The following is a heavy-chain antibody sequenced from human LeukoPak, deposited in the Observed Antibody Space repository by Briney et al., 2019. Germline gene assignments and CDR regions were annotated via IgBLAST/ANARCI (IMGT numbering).Heavy chain of an antibody. J-gene: IGHJ4*02. D-gene: IGHD1-26*01. V-gene: IGHV4-39*01. CDR2: IYYSGST. CDR1: GGSISSSSYY. Sequence: PSETLSLTCTVSGGSISSSSYYWGWIRQPPGKGLEWIGSIYYSGSTYYNPSLKSRVTISVDTSKNQFSLKLSSVTAADTAVYYCARLVGATGSGNWGQGTLVTVSS. CDR3: ARLVGATGSGN.